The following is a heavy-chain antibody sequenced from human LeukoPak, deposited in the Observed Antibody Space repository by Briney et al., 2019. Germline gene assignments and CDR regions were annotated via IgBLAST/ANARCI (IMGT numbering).Heavy chain of an antibody. CDR3: ARLGSVAMPFDY. CDR1: GGSISSSSYY. J-gene: IGHJ4*02. Sequence: PSETLSLTCTVSGGSISSSSYYWGWIRQPPGKGLEWIGSIYYSGSTYYNPSLKSRVTISVDTSKNQFSLNLSSVTAADTAVYYCARLGSVAMPFDYWGQGTLVTVSS. CDR2: IYYSGST. D-gene: IGHD2-2*01. V-gene: IGHV4-39*01.